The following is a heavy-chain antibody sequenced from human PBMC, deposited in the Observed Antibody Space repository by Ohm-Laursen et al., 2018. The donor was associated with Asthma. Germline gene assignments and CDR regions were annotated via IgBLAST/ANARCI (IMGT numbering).Heavy chain of an antibody. V-gene: IGHV3-11*01. Sequence: SLRLSCSASGITFSDSYMTWIRQAPGKGLEWISYIGASAGTMYYADSVKGRFTISRDNAKKSLFLHMSSLRAEDTAVYYCARGRSGGCYWGPCDFNSPLDVWGQGTTVIVSS. D-gene: IGHD2-15*01. J-gene: IGHJ6*02. CDR1: GITFSDSY. CDR3: ARGRSGGCYWGPCDFNSPLDV. CDR2: IGASAGTM.